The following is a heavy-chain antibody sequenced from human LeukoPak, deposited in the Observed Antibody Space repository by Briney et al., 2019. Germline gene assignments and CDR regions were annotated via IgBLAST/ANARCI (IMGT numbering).Heavy chain of an antibody. CDR1: GGSFSGYY. V-gene: IGHV4-34*01. CDR3: ARVKTSQSHAFDI. CDR2: INHSGST. J-gene: IGHJ3*02. Sequence: SETLSLTCAVYGGSFSGYYWSWIRQPPGKGLEWIGEINHSGSTNYNPSLKRRVTISVDTSKNQFSLKLSSVTAADTAVYYCARVKTSQSHAFDIWGQGTMVTGSS.